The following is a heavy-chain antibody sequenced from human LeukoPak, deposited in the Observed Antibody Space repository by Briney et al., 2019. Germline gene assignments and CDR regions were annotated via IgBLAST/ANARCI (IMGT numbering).Heavy chain of an antibody. Sequence: SQTLSLTCAISGDSVSSNSAAWNWIRQSPSRGLEWLGRTYYRSKWYNDYAVSVKSRITINPDTSKNQFSLQLNSVTAADTAVYYCARVSAMVTGIDYWGQGTLVTVSS. J-gene: IGHJ4*02. D-gene: IGHD5-18*01. CDR1: GDSVSSNSAA. V-gene: IGHV6-1*01. CDR2: TYYRSKWYN. CDR3: ARVSAMVTGIDY.